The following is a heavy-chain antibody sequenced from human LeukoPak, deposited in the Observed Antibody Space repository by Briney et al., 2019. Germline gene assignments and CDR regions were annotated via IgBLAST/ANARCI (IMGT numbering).Heavy chain of an antibody. CDR3: AKAFGTNGYFQLPIDF. CDR1: GFTFSSYW. Sequence: GGSLRLSCAASGFTFSSYWMSWVRQAPGKGLECVSAITGTIATGDPPYYADSVKGRFTISRDNSRNTVYLQLNDLRAEDTAIYYCAKAFGTNGYFQLPIDFWGQGTLVTVSS. V-gene: IGHV3-23*01. CDR2: ITGTIATGDPP. J-gene: IGHJ4*02. D-gene: IGHD2-8*01.